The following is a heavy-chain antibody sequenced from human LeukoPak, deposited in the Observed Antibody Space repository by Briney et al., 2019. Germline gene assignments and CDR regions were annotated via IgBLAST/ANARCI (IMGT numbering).Heavy chain of an antibody. V-gene: IGHV3-74*01. Sequence: QSGGSLRLSCAASGFTFSSYWMHWVRQAPGKGLVWVSRINSDGNSTSYADSVKGRFTIPRDNAKNTLYLQMNSLRAEDTAVYYCAGFCGGDCYPNWFDPWGQGTLVTVSS. CDR2: INSDGNST. CDR3: AGFCGGDCYPNWFDP. J-gene: IGHJ5*02. CDR1: GFTFSSYW. D-gene: IGHD2-21*02.